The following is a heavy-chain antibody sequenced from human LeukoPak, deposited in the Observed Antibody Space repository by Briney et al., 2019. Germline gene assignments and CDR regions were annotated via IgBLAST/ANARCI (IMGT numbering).Heavy chain of an antibody. V-gene: IGHV3-21*01. CDR3: ARALAVAGHDAFDI. CDR1: GFTFSSYS. J-gene: IGHJ3*02. CDR2: ISSSSSYI. D-gene: IGHD6-19*01. Sequence: GGSPRLSCAASGFTFSSYSMNWVRQAPGKGLEWVSSISSSSSYIYYADSVKGRFTISRDNAKNSLYLQMNSLRAEDTAVYYCARALAVAGHDAFDIWGQGTMVTVSS.